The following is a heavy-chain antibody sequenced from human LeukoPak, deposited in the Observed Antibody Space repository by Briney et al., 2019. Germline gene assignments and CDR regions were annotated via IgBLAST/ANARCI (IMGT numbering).Heavy chain of an antibody. J-gene: IGHJ5*02. CDR3: ARLQYCSGTSCYWFDP. CDR1: GGSISSGLYS. V-gene: IGHV4-30-2*01. Sequence: TLYLTCDVSGGSISSGLYSWSWIRQPLGKGLEWIGYIYHTGSTYYNPSLKSRVTISVDTSKNQFSLRLSSVTAADTAVYYCARLQYCSGTSCYWFDPWGQGTLVTVSS. CDR2: IYHTGST. D-gene: IGHD2-2*01.